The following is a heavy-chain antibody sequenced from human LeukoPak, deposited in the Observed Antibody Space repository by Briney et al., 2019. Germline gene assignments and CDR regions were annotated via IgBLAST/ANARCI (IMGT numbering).Heavy chain of an antibody. J-gene: IGHJ4*02. V-gene: IGHV3-30-3*01. CDR2: ISYDGSNK. Sequence: GGSLRLSCAAAGFTFTNYWMIWVRQAPGKGLEWVAVISYDGSNKYYADSVKGRFTISRDNSKNTLYLQMNSLRAEDTAVYYCAREGFVVVPAAMYFDYWGQGTLVTVSS. CDR1: GFTFTNYW. D-gene: IGHD2-2*01. CDR3: AREGFVVVPAAMYFDY.